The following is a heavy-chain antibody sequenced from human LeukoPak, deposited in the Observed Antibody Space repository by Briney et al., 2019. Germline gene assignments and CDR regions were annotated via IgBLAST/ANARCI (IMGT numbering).Heavy chain of an antibody. Sequence: GGSLRLSCAASGYTFSSYAMSRVRQAPGKGLEWVSAISGSGGSTYYADSVKGRFTISRDNSKNTLYLQMNSLRAEDTAVYYCAKDQPVGYCSSTSCYIDYWGQGTLVTVSS. J-gene: IGHJ4*02. CDR1: GYTFSSYA. CDR2: ISGSGGST. V-gene: IGHV3-23*01. D-gene: IGHD2-2*02. CDR3: AKDQPVGYCSSTSCYIDY.